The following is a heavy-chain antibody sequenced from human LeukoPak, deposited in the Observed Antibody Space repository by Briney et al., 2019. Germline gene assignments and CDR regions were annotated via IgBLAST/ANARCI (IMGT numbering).Heavy chain of an antibody. CDR2: INPNSGGT. CDR3: ARYYDSSGYSPDAFDI. V-gene: IGHV1-2*06. CDR1: GYTFTGYY. Sequence: ASVKVSCKASGYTFTGYYMHWVRQAPGQGLEWMGRINPNSGGTNYARKFQGRVTMTRDTSISTAYMELSRLRSDDTAVYYCARYYDSSGYSPDAFDIWGQGTMVTVSS. J-gene: IGHJ3*02. D-gene: IGHD3-22*01.